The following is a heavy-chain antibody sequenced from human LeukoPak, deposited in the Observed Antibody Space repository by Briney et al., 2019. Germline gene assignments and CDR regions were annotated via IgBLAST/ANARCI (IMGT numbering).Heavy chain of an antibody. J-gene: IGHJ5*02. D-gene: IGHD6-19*01. CDR3: ASAGIAVAGIHL. CDR1: GFXFSSYS. CDR2: ISSSSSYI. Sequence: GGSLRLSCAASGFXFSSYSINWVRQAPGKGLEWVSSISSSSSYIYYADSVKGRFTISRDNAKNSLYLQMNSLRAEDTAVYYCASAGIAVAGIHLWGQGTLVTVSS. V-gene: IGHV3-21*01.